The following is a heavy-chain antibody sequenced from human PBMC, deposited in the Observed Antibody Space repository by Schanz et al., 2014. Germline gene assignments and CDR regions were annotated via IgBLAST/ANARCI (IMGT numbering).Heavy chain of an antibody. Sequence: VQLVDSGGGLVQPGGSLRLSCAASGFTVSNSYIHWVRQAPGKGLEWVSGITRQGTTYYGDFVRGRFSISRDLSSNTLYLQMNSLRADDSAIYYCAKDHPSSGWPAFDVWGQGTQVTVSS. J-gene: IGHJ4*02. CDR2: ITRQGTT. CDR3: AKDHPSSGWPAFDV. CDR1: GFTVSNSY. V-gene: IGHV3-53*01. D-gene: IGHD6-19*01.